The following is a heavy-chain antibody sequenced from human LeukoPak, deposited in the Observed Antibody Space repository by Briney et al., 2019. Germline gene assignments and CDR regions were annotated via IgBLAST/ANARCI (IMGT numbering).Heavy chain of an antibody. D-gene: IGHD3-22*01. Sequence: GGSLRLSCAASGFTFSSSDMHWVRQPTGKGLEWVSAIGTIGDTYYPGSVKGRFTISRDNSKNTLYLQMNSLRAEDTAVYYCAKDRGGLGYYFDYWGQGTLVTVSS. CDR3: AKDRGGLGYYFDY. J-gene: IGHJ4*02. CDR1: GFTFSSSD. V-gene: IGHV3-13*01. CDR2: IGTIGDT.